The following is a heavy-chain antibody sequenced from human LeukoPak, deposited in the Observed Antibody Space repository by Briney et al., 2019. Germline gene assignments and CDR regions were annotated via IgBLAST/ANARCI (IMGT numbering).Heavy chain of an antibody. J-gene: IGHJ4*02. D-gene: IGHD2-15*01. CDR2: ISSSSSYI. CDR1: GFTFSSYG. Sequence: GGSLRLSCAASGFTFSSYGMNWVRQAPGKGLEWVSSISSSSSYIYYADSVKGRFTISRDNAKNSLYLQMNSLRAEDTAVYYCAREPKYCSGGSCQDYWGQGTLVTVSS. CDR3: AREPKYCSGGSCQDY. V-gene: IGHV3-21*01.